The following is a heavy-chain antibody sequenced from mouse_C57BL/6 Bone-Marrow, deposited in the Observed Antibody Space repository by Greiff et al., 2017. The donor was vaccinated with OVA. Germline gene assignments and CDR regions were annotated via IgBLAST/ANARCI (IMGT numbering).Heavy chain of an antibody. CDR3: ARMHLYDYEAY. J-gene: IGHJ3*01. CDR1: GFSLSTFGMG. Sequence: QVTLKESGPGILQPSQTLSLPCSFSGFSLSTFGMGVGWLRQPSGKGLEWLAHIWWDDDKYYNPALKNRHTISKDTSKNQVFLKIANVDTADTATYCCARMHLYDYEAYWGQGTLVTVSA. V-gene: IGHV8-8*01. CDR2: IWWDDDK. D-gene: IGHD2-4*01.